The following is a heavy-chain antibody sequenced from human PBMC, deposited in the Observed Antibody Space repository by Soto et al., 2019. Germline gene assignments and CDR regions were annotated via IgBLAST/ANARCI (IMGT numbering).Heavy chain of an antibody. V-gene: IGHV3-30*18. CDR2: ISFDGSYK. CDR1: GFTFSTYG. J-gene: IGHJ4*02. D-gene: IGHD6-19*01. Sequence: QVQLVESGGGVVQPGRSLRLSCAGSGFTFSTYGIHWVRQAPGKGLEWVAVISFDGSYKYYADSVKGRFTVSRDNSKNTLYLQMSSLRAEDMAVYYCAKDWAPSSAAYYFDYWGQGTLVTVSS. CDR3: AKDWAPSSAAYYFDY.